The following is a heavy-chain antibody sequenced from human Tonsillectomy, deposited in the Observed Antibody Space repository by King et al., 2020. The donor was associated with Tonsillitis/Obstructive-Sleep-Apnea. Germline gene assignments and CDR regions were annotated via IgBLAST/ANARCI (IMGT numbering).Heavy chain of an antibody. D-gene: IGHD2-2*01. CDR3: MLLNGPGVVPAANSYYYYGMDV. CDR1: GFTFSNAW. J-gene: IGHJ6*02. Sequence: VQLVESGGGLVKPGGSLRLSCAASGFTFSNAWMSWVRQAPGKGLEWVGRIKSKTDGGTTDYAAPVKGRFTISRDDSKNTLYLQMNSLKTEDTAVYYCMLLNGPGVVPAANSYYYYGMDVWGQGTTVTVSS. CDR2: IKSKTDGGTT. V-gene: IGHV3-15*01.